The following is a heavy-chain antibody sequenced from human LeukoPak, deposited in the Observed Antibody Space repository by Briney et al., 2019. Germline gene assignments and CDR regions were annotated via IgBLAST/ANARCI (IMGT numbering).Heavy chain of an antibody. CDR1: SXYA. V-gene: IGHV3-23*01. CDR2: IRGGGDGT. J-gene: IGHJ3*01. D-gene: IGHD3-9*01. Sequence: SXYAMSWVRQAPGEGLEWVSTIRGGGDGTYYADSVKGRFTISRDSSKNTLYLQMNTLRAEDTAVYFCAKEQSGAYDILTDIGGDACDFWGRGTMVTVSS. CDR3: AKEQSGAYDILTDIGGDACDF.